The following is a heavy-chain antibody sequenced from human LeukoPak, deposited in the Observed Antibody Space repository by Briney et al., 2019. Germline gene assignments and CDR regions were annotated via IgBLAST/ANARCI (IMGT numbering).Heavy chain of an antibody. CDR3: ARGWGVVITFDY. CDR1: GGSFSGYY. J-gene: IGHJ4*02. V-gene: IGHV4-34*01. D-gene: IGHD3-3*01. Sequence: PSETLSLTCAVYGGSFSGYYWSWIRQPPGKGLEWIGEINHSGSTNHNPSLKSRVTISVDTSKNQFSLKLSSVTAADTAVYYCARGWGVVITFDYWGQGTLVTVSS. CDR2: INHSGST.